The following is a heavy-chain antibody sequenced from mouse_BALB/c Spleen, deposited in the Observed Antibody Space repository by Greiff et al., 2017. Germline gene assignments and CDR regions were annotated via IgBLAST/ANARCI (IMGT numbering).Heavy chain of an antibody. CDR3: ARDPGHYAMDY. Sequence: EVKLVESGGGLVQPGGSLRLSCATSGFTFTDYYMSWVRQPPGKALEWLGFIRNKANGYTTEYSASVKGRFTISRDNSQSILYLQMNTLRAEDSATYYCARDPGHYAMDYWGQGTSVTVSS. D-gene: IGHD4-1*01. V-gene: IGHV7-3*02. J-gene: IGHJ4*01. CDR1: GFTFTDYY. CDR2: IRNKANGYTT.